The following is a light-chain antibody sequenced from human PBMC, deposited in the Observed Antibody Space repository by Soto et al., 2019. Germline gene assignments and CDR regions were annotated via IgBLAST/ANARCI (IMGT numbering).Light chain of an antibody. CDR2: SAS. Sequence: EIVMTQSPATLSSSPGESATLSCRASQSVTSLYLSWYQQKPGQAPRLLIYSASSRATGIPARFSGSGSGTDFTLTISSLRPEDFAVYYCQQHDNLPYTFGQGTKLEI. J-gene: IGKJ2*01. CDR1: QSVTSLY. CDR3: QQHDNLPYT. V-gene: IGKV3D-7*01.